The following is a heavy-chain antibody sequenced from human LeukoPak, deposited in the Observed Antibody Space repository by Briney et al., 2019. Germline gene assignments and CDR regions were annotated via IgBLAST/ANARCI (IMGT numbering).Heavy chain of an antibody. D-gene: IGHD4-17*01. CDR2: IYTSGST. CDR1: GGSISSGSYY. J-gene: IGHJ4*02. CDR3: ASGDYGRYDY. Sequence: PSQTLSLTCTVSGGSISSGSYYWSWIRQPAGKGLEWIGRIYTSGSTNYNPSLKSRVTISVDTSKNQFSLKLSSVTAADTAVYYCASGDYGRYDYWGQGTLVTVSS. V-gene: IGHV4-61*02.